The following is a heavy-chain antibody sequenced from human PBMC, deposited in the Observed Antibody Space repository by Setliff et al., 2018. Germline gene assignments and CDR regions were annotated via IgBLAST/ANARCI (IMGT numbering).Heavy chain of an antibody. CDR3: VRGGGYDRSGYYPFDY. D-gene: IGHD3-22*01. V-gene: IGHV4-61*08. J-gene: IGHJ4*02. CDR1: GDSVTSGGYF. Sequence: SETLSLTCTVSGDSVTSGGYFWIWIRQHPGKGLAWIGYIYNSGGTNYNPSLNSRVTMSVDTSKNQCSLKLSSVTAADTAGYYCVRGGGYDRSGYYPFDYWGQGTPVTVSS. CDR2: IYNSGGT.